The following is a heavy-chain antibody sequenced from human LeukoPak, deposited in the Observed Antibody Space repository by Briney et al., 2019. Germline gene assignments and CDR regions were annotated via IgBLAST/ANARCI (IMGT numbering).Heavy chain of an antibody. CDR1: GFTFSGSA. CDR2: IRSKANGYAT. Sequence: PGGSLRLSCAASGFTFSGSAMHWVRQASGKGLEWVGRIRSKANGYATAYAASVKGRFTISRDDSKNTAYLQMNSLKTEDTAVYYCTVRYCSSTSCQDFDYWGQGTLVTVSS. V-gene: IGHV3-73*01. D-gene: IGHD2-2*01. J-gene: IGHJ4*02. CDR3: TVRYCSSTSCQDFDY.